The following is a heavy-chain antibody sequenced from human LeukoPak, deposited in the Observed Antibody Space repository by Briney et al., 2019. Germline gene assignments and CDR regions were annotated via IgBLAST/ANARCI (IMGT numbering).Heavy chain of an antibody. Sequence: PGGSLRLSCAAPQFTFSGHWMNWVRQAPGKGLEWVAIIKQDGCEIRYVDSVKGRFTISRDNIKNVLYLQMNSLRAEDTAVYYCAGGSGWLPGYWGQGTLVTISS. CDR1: QFTFSGHW. D-gene: IGHD6-19*01. CDR2: IKQDGCEI. V-gene: IGHV3-7*01. CDR3: AGGSGWLPGY. J-gene: IGHJ4*02.